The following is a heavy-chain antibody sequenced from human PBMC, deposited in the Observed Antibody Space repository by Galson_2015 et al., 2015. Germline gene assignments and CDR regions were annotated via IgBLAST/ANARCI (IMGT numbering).Heavy chain of an antibody. CDR1: GDSVSSNSAA. D-gene: IGHD4-17*01. Sequence: CAISGDSVSSNSAAWNWIRQSPSRGLEWPGRTYYRSKWYNNYAVSVKSRITINPDTSKNQFSLQLKSVTPEDTAVYYCARDGNGDLRIDYWGQGTLVTVSS. CDR3: ARDGNGDLRIDY. V-gene: IGHV6-1*01. CDR2: TYYRSKWYN. J-gene: IGHJ4*02.